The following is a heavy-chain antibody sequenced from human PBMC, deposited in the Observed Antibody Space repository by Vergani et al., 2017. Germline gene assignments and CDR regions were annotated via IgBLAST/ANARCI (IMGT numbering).Heavy chain of an antibody. Sequence: QVQLEESGPGLVKPSETLSLTCSVSGGSFNTYYWSWIRQSPGKGLEWIGYIYSTGSTNYNPSLNSRVTMSVDTSKNQFSLKLRSVTAADTAVYFCAGVMYRGEGSTGYRLEGMDSWGQGSTVTICS. CDR2: IYSTGST. V-gene: IGHV4-59*13. J-gene: IGHJ6*01. CDR1: GGSFNTYY. D-gene: IGHD3-9*01. CDR3: AGVMYRGEGSTGYRLEGMDS.